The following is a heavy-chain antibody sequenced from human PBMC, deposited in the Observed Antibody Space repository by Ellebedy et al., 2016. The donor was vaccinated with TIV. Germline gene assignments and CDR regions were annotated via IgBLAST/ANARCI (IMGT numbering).Heavy chain of an antibody. Sequence: SETLSLTXTVSGYSISSGYYWGWIRQPPGKGLEWIGSIYHSGSTYYNPSLKSRVTISVDTSKNQFSLKLSSVTAADTAVYYCARDKDYGYRDGYYYYYMDVWGKGTTVTVSS. CDR3: ARDKDYGYRDGYYYYYMDV. V-gene: IGHV4-38-2*02. D-gene: IGHD5-24*01. J-gene: IGHJ6*03. CDR1: GYSISSGYY. CDR2: IYHSGST.